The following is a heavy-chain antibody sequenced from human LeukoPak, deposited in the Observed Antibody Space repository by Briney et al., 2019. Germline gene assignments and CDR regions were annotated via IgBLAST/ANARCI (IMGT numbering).Heavy chain of an antibody. Sequence: ASVKVSCKASGYTFTSYGISWVRQAPRQGLEWMGWISAYNGNTNYAQKLQGRVTMTTDTSTSTAYMELRSLRSDDTAVYYCARDPYYYDSSGYYDWGQGTLVTVSS. D-gene: IGHD3-22*01. J-gene: IGHJ4*02. CDR3: ARDPYYYDSSGYYD. CDR1: GYTFTSYG. CDR2: ISAYNGNT. V-gene: IGHV1-18*01.